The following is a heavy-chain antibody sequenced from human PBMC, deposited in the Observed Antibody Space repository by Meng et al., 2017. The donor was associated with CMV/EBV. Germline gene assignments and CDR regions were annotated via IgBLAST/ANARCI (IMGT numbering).Heavy chain of an antibody. Sequence: GESLKISCAASGFTFSSYEMNWVRQAPGKGLEWVSYISSSGSTTYYADSVKGRFTISRDNAKNSLYLQMNSLRAEDTAVYYCAREGFYYDSSGYYSGFDYWGQGTLVTVSS. D-gene: IGHD3-22*01. V-gene: IGHV3-48*03. CDR3: AREGFYYDSSGYYSGFDY. CDR1: GFTFSSYE. J-gene: IGHJ4*02. CDR2: ISSSGSTT.